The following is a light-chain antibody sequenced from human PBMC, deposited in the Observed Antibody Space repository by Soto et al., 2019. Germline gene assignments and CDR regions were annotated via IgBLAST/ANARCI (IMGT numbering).Light chain of an antibody. Sequence: DIQMTQPPSTLSASVGDRVTITCRASQSISTWLAWFQQKPGKAPKLLIYKAPSLETGVPSRFSGSGSGTEFTLTISSLQPDDFEPHYWQSYNSFPLSFGAGAQVDI. J-gene: IGKJ4*01. CDR3: QSYNSFPLS. CDR2: KAP. CDR1: QSISTW. V-gene: IGKV1-5*03.